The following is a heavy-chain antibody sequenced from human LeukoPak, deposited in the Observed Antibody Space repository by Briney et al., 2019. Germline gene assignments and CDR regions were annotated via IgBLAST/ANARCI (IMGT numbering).Heavy chain of an antibody. CDR1: GYTFTSYG. J-gene: IGHJ6*03. CDR3: ARELRLRGYYMDV. V-gene: IGHV1-18*01. Sequence: ASVKVSCKASGYTFTSYGISWVRQAPGQGLEWMGWISAYNGNTNYAQKFQGRVTITADESTSTAYMELSSLRSEDTAVYYCARELRLRGYYMDVWGKGTTVTVSS. CDR2: ISAYNGNT. D-gene: IGHD3-3*01.